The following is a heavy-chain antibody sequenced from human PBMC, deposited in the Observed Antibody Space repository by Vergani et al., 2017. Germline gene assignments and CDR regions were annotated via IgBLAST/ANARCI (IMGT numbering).Heavy chain of an antibody. J-gene: IGHJ4*02. V-gene: IGHV3-30*18. CDR2: ISYDGSNK. CDR3: AKGYSNYDILTDIDY. Sequence: QVQLVESGGGVVQPGRSLRLSCAASAFTFSSYGMHWVRQAPGKGLEWVAVISYDGSNKYYADSVKGRFTISRDNSKNTLYLQMNSLRAEDTAVYYCAKGYSNYDILTDIDYWGQGTLVTVSS. D-gene: IGHD3-9*01. CDR1: AFTFSSYG.